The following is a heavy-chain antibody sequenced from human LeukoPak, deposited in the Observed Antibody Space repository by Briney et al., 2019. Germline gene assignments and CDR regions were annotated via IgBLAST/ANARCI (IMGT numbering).Heavy chain of an antibody. J-gene: IGHJ4*02. CDR1: GFTFSSHA. V-gene: IGHV3-23*01. CDR2: ISGSGGST. Sequence: SGGSLRLSCAASGFTFSSHAMSWVRQAPGKGLEWVSAISGSGGSTYYADSVKGRFTISRDNSKNTLYLRMNSLRAEDTAVYYCAKSRTVQLWSEFDYWGQGTLVTVSS. D-gene: IGHD5-18*01. CDR3: AKSRTVQLWSEFDY.